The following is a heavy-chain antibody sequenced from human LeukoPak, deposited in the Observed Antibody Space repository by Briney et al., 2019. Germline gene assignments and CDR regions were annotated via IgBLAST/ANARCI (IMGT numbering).Heavy chain of an antibody. CDR3: AKAAAAPGFDF. D-gene: IGHD6-13*01. CDR1: GFTSSSYA. V-gene: IGHV3-23*01. J-gene: IGHJ4*02. CDR2: VSGSGDRM. Sequence: GGSLRLSCAASGFTSSSYALNWVRQAPGKGLEWVATVSGSGDRMYHADSVKGRFTISRDNSKNTIYLQMNSLRAEDTALYYCAKAAAAPGFDFWGQGTLVTVSS.